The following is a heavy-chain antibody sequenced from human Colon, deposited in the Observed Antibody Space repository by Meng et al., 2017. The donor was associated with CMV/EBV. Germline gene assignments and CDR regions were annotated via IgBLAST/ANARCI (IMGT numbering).Heavy chain of an antibody. D-gene: IGHD1-26*01. CDR1: GGSISSGGYY. CDR2: IYYSGST. V-gene: IGHV4-31*03. CDR3: ARDQRGGSSSDYYYGMDV. J-gene: IGHJ6*02. Sequence: SETLSLTYTVSGGSISSGGYYWSWIRQHPGKGLEWIGYIYYSGSTYYNPSLKSRVTISVDTSKNQFSLKLSSVTAADTAVYYCARDQRGGSSSDYYYGMDVWGQGTTVTVSS.